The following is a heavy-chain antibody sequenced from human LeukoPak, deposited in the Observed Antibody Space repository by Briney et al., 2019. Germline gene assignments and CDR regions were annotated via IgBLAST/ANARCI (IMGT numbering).Heavy chain of an antibody. V-gene: IGHV4-30-4*08. CDR3: ARDNYSGAFDI. CDR1: GGPISSRHYY. CDR2: IYYSGST. Sequence: PSQTLSLTCTVSGGPISSRHYYWSWIRQPPGKGLERIGYIYYSGSTYYNPSLKSRVTMSVDTSKNQFSLKLSSVTAADTAVYYCARDNYSGAFDIWGQGTMVTVSS. D-gene: IGHD1-26*01. J-gene: IGHJ3*02.